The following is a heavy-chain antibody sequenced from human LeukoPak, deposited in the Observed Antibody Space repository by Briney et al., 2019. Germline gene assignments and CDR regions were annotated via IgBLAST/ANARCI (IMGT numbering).Heavy chain of an antibody. D-gene: IGHD3-10*01. CDR1: GYRFTNYW. Sequence: GESLKISCKGSGYRFTNYWIAWVRQMPGKGLEWMGTIYPDDSDIRYSPSFQGQVTISADRSISTAYLQWSSLKASDTAMYYCARHTSGVRGLTPRVDSWGQGTPVTVSS. CDR3: ARHTSGVRGLTPRVDS. V-gene: IGHV5-51*01. J-gene: IGHJ5*01. CDR2: IYPDDSDI.